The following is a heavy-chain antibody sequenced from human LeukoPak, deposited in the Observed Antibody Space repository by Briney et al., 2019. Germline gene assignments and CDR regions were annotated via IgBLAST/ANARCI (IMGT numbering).Heavy chain of an antibody. J-gene: IGHJ4*02. V-gene: IGHV3-23*01. CDR2: VSGNGGSS. CDR1: GFTFSNYG. Sequence: GGSLRLACAASGFTFSNYGMSWVRQAPGKGLEWVSAVSGNGGSSFYADSVKGRFTISRDNSKNTLFLQVDSLRAEDSAIYYCARRKVGGTGDYWGQGTQVTVSS. D-gene: IGHD1-26*01. CDR3: ARRKVGGTGDY.